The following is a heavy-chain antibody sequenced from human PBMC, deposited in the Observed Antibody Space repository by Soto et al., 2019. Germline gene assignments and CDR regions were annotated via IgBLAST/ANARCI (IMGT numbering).Heavy chain of an antibody. D-gene: IGHD2-2*01. CDR3: ARVIPGVEAWFDP. Sequence: ASVKVSCKASGYTFTNFGVTWVRRAPGQGLGWMGWISAYTDTPNYAQKFQGRVTMTIDTSTSTAYMDLRSLTSDDTAVYYCARVIPGVEAWFDPSGQGPLVTVSS. CDR2: ISAYTDTP. V-gene: IGHV1-18*04. J-gene: IGHJ5*02. CDR1: GYTFTNFG.